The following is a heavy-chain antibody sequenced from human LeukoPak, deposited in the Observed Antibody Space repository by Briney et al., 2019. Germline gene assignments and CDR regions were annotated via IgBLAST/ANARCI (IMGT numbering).Heavy chain of an antibody. CDR1: GGSISSYY. V-gene: IGHV4-59*08. J-gene: IGHJ5*02. CDR2: IYYSGST. CDR3: ARHHYYGSGSYSWFDP. Sequence: SETLSLTCTVSGGSISSYYWSWIRQPPGKGLEWIGYIYYSGSTNYNPSLKSRVTISVDTSKNQFSLKLSSVTAADTAVYYCARHHYYGSGSYSWFDPWGQGTLVTVSS. D-gene: IGHD3-10*01.